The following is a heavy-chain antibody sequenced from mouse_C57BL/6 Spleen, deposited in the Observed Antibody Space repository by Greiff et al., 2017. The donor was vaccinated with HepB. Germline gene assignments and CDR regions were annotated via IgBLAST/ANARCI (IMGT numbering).Heavy chain of an antibody. CDR2: INPSNGGT. Sequence: QVQLKQPGTELVKPGASVKLSCKASGYTFTSYWMHWVKQRPGQGLEWIGNINPSNGGTNYNEKFKSKATLTVDKSSSTAYMQLSSLTSEDSAVYYCARAPPDYYGSSYVDYFDYWGQGTTLTVSS. CDR1: GYTFTSYW. J-gene: IGHJ2*01. CDR3: ARAPPDYYGSSYVDYFDY. D-gene: IGHD1-1*01. V-gene: IGHV1-53*01.